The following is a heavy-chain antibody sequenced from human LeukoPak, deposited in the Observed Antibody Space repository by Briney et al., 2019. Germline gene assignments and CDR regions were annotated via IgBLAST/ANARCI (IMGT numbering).Heavy chain of an antibody. D-gene: IGHD2/OR15-2a*01. Sequence: PGGSLRLSCAASGFTFSSYWMSWVRQAPGKGLEWVAHIKKDESERYYVDSVKGRFTISRDNAKNSLYLQMNSLRVEDTAVYYCARAGLHYFTRYYYDYWGQGTLVTVSS. CDR1: GFTFSSYW. CDR3: ARAGLHYFTRYYYDY. CDR2: IKKDESER. V-gene: IGHV3-7*01. J-gene: IGHJ4*02.